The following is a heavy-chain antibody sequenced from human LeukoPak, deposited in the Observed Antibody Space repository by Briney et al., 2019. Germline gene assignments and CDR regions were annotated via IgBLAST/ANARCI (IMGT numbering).Heavy chain of an antibody. CDR3: ASGVVVPAAVPPYYFDY. Sequence: SETLSLTCTVSGGSISSSSYYWGWIRQPPGKGLEWIGSIYYSGSIYYNPSLKSRVTISVDTSKNQFSLKLSSVTAADTAVYYCASGVVVPAAVPPYYFDYWGQGTLVTVSS. J-gene: IGHJ4*02. D-gene: IGHD2-2*01. CDR2: IYYSGSI. CDR1: GGSISSSSYY. V-gene: IGHV4-39*07.